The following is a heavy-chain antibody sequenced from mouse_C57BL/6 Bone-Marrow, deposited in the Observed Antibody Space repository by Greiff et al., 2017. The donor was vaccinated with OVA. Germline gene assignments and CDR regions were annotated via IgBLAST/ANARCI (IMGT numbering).Heavy chain of an antibody. CDR2: IDPETGGT. D-gene: IGHD1-1*01. CDR3: TRYGDY. CDR1: GYTFTDYE. J-gene: IGHJ2*01. Sequence: VKLMESGAELVRPGASVTLSCKASGYTFTDYEMHWVKQTPVHGLEWIGAIDPETGGTAYNQKFKGKAILTADKSSSTAYMELRSLTSEDSAVYYCTRYGDYWGQGTTLTVSS. V-gene: IGHV1-15*01.